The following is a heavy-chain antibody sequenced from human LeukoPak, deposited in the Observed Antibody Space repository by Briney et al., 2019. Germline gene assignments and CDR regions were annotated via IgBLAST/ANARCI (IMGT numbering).Heavy chain of an antibody. CDR2: ISYDGSNK. Sequence: GGSLRLSCAASGFTFSSYGMPWVRQAPGKGLEWVAVISYDGSNKYYADSVKGRFTISRDNSKNTLYLQMNSLRAEDTAVYYCAKDSGAGGHDAFDIWGQGTMVTVSS. CDR3: AKDSGAGGHDAFDI. J-gene: IGHJ3*02. D-gene: IGHD1-26*01. V-gene: IGHV3-30*18. CDR1: GFTFSSYG.